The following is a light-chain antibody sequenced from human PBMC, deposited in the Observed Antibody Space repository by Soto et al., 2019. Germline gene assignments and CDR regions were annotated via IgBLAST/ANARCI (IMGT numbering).Light chain of an antibody. CDR1: QSIRRS. J-gene: IGKJ1*01. CDR3: QQSYSSPRT. Sequence: DIQMTQSPSSLSASVADRVTITFLASQSIRRSLNWYQQKPGKAPKLLIYAASSLQSGVPSRFSGSGYGTDFTLTITSLQSEDFAIYYCQQSYSSPRTCGQGTKGDI. V-gene: IGKV1-39*01. CDR2: AAS.